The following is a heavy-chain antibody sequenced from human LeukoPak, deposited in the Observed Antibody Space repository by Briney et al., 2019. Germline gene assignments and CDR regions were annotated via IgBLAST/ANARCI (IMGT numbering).Heavy chain of an antibody. CDR2: IRSKANSYAT. CDR3: TRTPATQLRYFDWSMS. CDR1: GFTFSGSA. J-gene: IGHJ3*01. D-gene: IGHD3-9*01. Sequence: GGSLRLSCAASGFTFSGSAMHWVRQASGKGLEWVGRIRSKANSYATAYAASVKGRFTTSRDDSKNTAYLQMNSLKTEDTAVYYCTRTPATQLRYFDWSMSWGQGTMVTVSS. V-gene: IGHV3-73*01.